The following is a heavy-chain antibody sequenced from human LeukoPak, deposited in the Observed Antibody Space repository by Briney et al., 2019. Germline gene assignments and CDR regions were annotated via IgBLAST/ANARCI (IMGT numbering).Heavy chain of an antibody. J-gene: IGHJ4*02. CDR1: GYTFTSYY. D-gene: IGHD6-19*01. CDR3: ARGGSTSRGYSSGWYYFDY. Sequence: ASVKVSCKASGYTFTSYYMHWVRQAPGQGLEWMGIINPSGGSTSYAQKFQGRVTMTRDTSTSTVYMELSSLRSEDTAVYYCARGGSTSRGYSSGWYYFDYWGQGALVTVSS. CDR2: INPSGGST. V-gene: IGHV1-46*01.